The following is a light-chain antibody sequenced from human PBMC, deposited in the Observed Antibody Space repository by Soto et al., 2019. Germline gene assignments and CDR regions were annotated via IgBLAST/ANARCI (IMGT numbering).Light chain of an antibody. CDR3: QQSYSAPT. V-gene: IGKV1-39*01. CDR1: QSISRY. CDR2: GAS. Sequence: DIQMTQSPSSLSASVGDRVTITCRASQSISRYLNWYQQKPGKAPKLLIYGASSLQSGVPSRFSGSGSATYFTLTISRRQPEDFATYYCQQSYSAPTFGQGTKVEIK. J-gene: IGKJ1*01.